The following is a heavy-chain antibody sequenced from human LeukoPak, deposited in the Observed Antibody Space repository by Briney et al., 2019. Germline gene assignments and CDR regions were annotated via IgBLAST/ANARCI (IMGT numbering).Heavy chain of an antibody. V-gene: IGHV1-18*01. CDR1: GYTFNSFG. J-gene: IGHJ4*02. D-gene: IGHD3-3*01. CDR2: IAAYNGDT. Sequence: ASVKVSCKASGYTFNSFGISWVRQAPGQGLEWMGWIAAYNGDTNYALKFQGRVTLTTDTSTSTAYMELRSLRSDDTAVYYCARGRRPYYDFWSRYSPFDYWGQGTLVTVSS. CDR3: ARGRRPYYDFWSRYSPFDY.